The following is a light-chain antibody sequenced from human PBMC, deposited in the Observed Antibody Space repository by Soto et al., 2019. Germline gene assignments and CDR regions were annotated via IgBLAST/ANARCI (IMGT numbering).Light chain of an antibody. CDR3: SSYTSRSPVV. CDR1: TSDVGGYNY. CDR2: YVR. J-gene: IGLJ2*01. V-gene: IGLV2-14*03. Sequence: QSVLTQPASVSGSPGQSITIYCTGTTSDVGGYNYVSWYQQHPDKAPKLMIYYVRNRPSGVSSRFSGSKSGNTASLTISGLQAEDEADYYCSSYTSRSPVVFGGGTKVTVL.